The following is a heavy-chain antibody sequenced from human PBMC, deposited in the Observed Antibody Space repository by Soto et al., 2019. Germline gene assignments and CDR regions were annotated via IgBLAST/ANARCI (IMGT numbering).Heavy chain of an antibody. V-gene: IGHV4-34*01. CDR2: INHSGST. J-gene: IGHJ6*03. Sequence: PSETLSLTCAVYGGPFSGYYWSWIRQTPGKGLEWIGEINHSGSTNYNPSLKSRVTISVDTSKNQFSLKLSSVTAADTAVYYCARGRWDSSSWYYYYYMDVWGEGTTVTVSS. CDR3: ARGRWDSSSWYYYYYMDV. CDR1: GGPFSGYY. D-gene: IGHD6-13*01.